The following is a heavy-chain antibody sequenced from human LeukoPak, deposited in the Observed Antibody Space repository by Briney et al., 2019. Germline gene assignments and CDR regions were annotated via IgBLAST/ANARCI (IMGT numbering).Heavy chain of an antibody. D-gene: IGHD4/OR15-4a*01. CDR2: IYSDNT. CDR1: GFTVSSNS. V-gene: IGHV3-53*01. J-gene: IGHJ4*02. CDR3: ARRAGAYSHPYDY. Sequence: PWGSLRLSCTVSGFTVSSNSMSRVRQAPGKGLEWVSFIYSDNTHYSDSVKGRFTISRDNSKNTLYLQMNSLRAEDTAVYYCARRAGAYSHPYDYWGQGTLVTVSS.